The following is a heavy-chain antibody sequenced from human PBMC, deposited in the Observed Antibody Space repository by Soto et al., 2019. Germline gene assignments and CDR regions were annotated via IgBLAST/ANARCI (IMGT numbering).Heavy chain of an antibody. V-gene: IGHV4-34*01. CDR3: ARIVVVPAAIYYYYGMDV. Sequence: SETLSLTCAVHGGSFSGYYWSWIRQPPGKGLEWIGEINHSGSTNYNPSLKSRVTISVDTSKNQFSLKLSSVTAADTAVYYCARIVVVPAAIYYYYGMDVWGQGTTVTVSS. CDR1: GGSFSGYY. D-gene: IGHD2-2*01. J-gene: IGHJ6*02. CDR2: INHSGST.